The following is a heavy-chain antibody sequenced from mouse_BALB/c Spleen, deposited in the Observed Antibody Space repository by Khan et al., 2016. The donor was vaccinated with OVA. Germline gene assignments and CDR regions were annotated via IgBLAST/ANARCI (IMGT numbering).Heavy chain of an antibody. V-gene: IGHV1-7*01. Sequence: QVQLKESGAELAKPGASVKMSCKASGYTFTSYWMHWVKQRPGQGLEWIGYINPSTGYTEYNQKFKDKATLTADKSSSTAYMQLSSLTSEDSAVYYCASEEYYYGSSSHYFDYGGQGTTLTVSS. CDR2: INPSTGYT. CDR1: GYTFTSYW. J-gene: IGHJ2*01. D-gene: IGHD1-1*01. CDR3: ASEEYYYGSSSHYFDY.